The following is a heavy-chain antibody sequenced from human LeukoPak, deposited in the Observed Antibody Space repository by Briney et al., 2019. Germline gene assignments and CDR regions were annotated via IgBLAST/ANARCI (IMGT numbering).Heavy chain of an antibody. CDR1: GFTFSSYN. V-gene: IGHV3-21*01. Sequence: GGSLRLSCAASGFTFSSYNMNWVRQAPGKGLEWVSSISSSSSYIYYADSVKGRFTISRDNARNSLFLQMNSLRAEDTAAYYCARDILGSRTPFDYWGQGTLVTVSS. J-gene: IGHJ4*02. CDR3: ARDILGSRTPFDY. D-gene: IGHD1-26*01. CDR2: ISSSSSYI.